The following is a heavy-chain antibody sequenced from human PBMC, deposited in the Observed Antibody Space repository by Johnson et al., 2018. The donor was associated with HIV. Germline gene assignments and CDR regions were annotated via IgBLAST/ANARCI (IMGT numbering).Heavy chain of an antibody. CDR1: GFTFSSYG. V-gene: IGHV3-30*03. D-gene: IGHD5-12*01. CDR2: ISYDGSNK. J-gene: IGHJ3*02. CDR3: ASTIDMVPTGRSYDAFDI. Sequence: VQLVESGGGVVQPGRSLRLSCAASGFTFSSYGMHWVRQAPGKGLEWVAVISYDGSNKYYADSVKGRFTISRDNSKNTLYLQMNSLRAEDTAVYYCASTIDMVPTGRSYDAFDIWGQGTMVTVSS.